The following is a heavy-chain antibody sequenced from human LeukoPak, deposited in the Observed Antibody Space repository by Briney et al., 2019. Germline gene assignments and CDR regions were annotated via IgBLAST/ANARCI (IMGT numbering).Heavy chain of an antibody. CDR3: AKDNYYDFWSGYSTLGYYFDY. D-gene: IGHD3-3*01. Sequence: GGSLRLSCAASGFTFSSYGMHWVRQAPGKGLEWVALTWHDGSNKYYGDSVKGRFTISRENSKNTLYLQMNSLRAEDTALYYCAKDNYYDFWSGYSTLGYYFDYWGQGPWSPSPQ. J-gene: IGHJ4*02. CDR2: TWHDGSNK. V-gene: IGHV3-30*02. CDR1: GFTFSSYG.